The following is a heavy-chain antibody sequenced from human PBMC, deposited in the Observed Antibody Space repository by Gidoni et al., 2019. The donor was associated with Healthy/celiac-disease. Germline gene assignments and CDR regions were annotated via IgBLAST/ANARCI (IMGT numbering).Heavy chain of an antibody. Sequence: QVQLVQSGAEVKKPGASVKVSCKASGYTFTSYDINWVRQATGQGLEWMGWMNPNSGNTGYAQKFQGRVTMTRNTSISTAYMELSSLRSEDTAVYYCARGRRIVGATRGVEDTPTQYYFDYWGQGTLVTVSS. CDR1: GYTFTSYD. J-gene: IGHJ4*02. CDR2: MNPNSGNT. D-gene: IGHD1-26*01. V-gene: IGHV1-8*01. CDR3: ARGRRIVGATRGVEDTPTQYYFDY.